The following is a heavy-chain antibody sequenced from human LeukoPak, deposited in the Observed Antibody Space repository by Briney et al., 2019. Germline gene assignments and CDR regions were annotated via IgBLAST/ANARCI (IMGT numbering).Heavy chain of an antibody. CDR2: IKSKTDGGTT. CDR1: GIAFSKAC. J-gene: IGHJ4*02. Sequence: GGSLRLSCAASGIAFSKACMSWVRQAPGKGLEWVGRIKSKTDGGTTDYASPVNGRFIISRDDSKNTLYLQMNSLKAEDTAVYYCARKGQSEDYGKPDWGQGTLVTVSS. V-gene: IGHV3-15*01. CDR3: ARKGQSEDYGKPD. D-gene: IGHD4-17*01.